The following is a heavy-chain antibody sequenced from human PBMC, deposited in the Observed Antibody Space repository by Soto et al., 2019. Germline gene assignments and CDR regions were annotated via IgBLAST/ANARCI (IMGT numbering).Heavy chain of an antibody. CDR2: INPSGGST. V-gene: IGHV1-46*01. J-gene: IGHJ4*02. Sequence: ASVKVSCKGAGYTFTSYYMHWVRQAPGQGLEWMGIINPSGGSTSYAQKFQGRVTMTRDTSTSTVYMELSSLRSEDTAVYYCASPIYKTGAIYPYWGQGTLLTVSS. CDR1: GYTFTSYY. D-gene: IGHD7-27*01. CDR3: ASPIYKTGAIYPY.